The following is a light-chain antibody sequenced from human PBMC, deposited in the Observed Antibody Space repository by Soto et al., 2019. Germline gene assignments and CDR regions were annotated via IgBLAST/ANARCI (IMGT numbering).Light chain of an antibody. CDR3: QQRSNWPPIT. CDR1: QSVSNNY. J-gene: IGKJ5*01. CDR2: DAS. V-gene: IGKV3-11*01. Sequence: EIVMTQSPAPLSPSPGESATPSCRASQSVSNNYLAWYQQKPGQAPRLLIYDASNRATGIPARFSGSGSGTDFTLTISSLEPEDFAVYYCQQRSNWPPITFGQGTRLEIK.